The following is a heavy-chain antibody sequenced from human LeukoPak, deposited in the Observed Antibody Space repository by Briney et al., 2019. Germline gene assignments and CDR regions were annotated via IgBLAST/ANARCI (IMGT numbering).Heavy chain of an antibody. J-gene: IGHJ6*02. D-gene: IGHD3-3*01. CDR2: VHSSAYT. CDR1: GGSISSRSYY. V-gene: IGHV4-39*01. Sequence: SETLSLTCTVSGGSISSRSYYWGWVRQPPGKGLEWIGVVHSSAYTYYNPSLKSRVTISVDTSKSHFSLILTSVTAPDTALYYCARHSGALFGPKDVWGQGTTVTVSS. CDR3: ARHSGALFGPKDV.